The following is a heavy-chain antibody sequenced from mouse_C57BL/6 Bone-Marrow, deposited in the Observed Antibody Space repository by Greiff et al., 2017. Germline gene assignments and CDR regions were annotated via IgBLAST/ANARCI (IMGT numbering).Heavy chain of an antibody. D-gene: IGHD2-3*01. CDR3: ERGGYYEGYFDY. J-gene: IGHJ2*01. Sequence: QVQLQQPGAELVKPGASVKMSCKASGYTFTSYWITWVKQRPGQGLEWIGDIYPGSGSTNYNEKFKSKATLTVDTSSSTAYMQLSSLTSEDSAVYDGERGGYYEGYFDYWGQGTTLTVSS. CDR2: IYPGSGST. CDR1: GYTFTSYW. V-gene: IGHV1-55*01.